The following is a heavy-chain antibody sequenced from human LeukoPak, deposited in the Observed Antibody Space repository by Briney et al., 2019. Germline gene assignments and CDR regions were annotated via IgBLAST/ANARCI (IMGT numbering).Heavy chain of an antibody. D-gene: IGHD2-2*01. J-gene: IGHJ4*02. Sequence: GGSLRLSCAASGFTFSSYAMSWVRQAPGKGLEWVSAISGSGGSTYYADSVKGRFTISRDNSKNTLYLQMNSLRAEDTAVYYCAKGGGQGYCSSTSCPIDYWGQGTLVTVSS. V-gene: IGHV3-23*01. CDR1: GFTFSSYA. CDR2: ISGSGGST. CDR3: AKGGGQGYCSSTSCPIDY.